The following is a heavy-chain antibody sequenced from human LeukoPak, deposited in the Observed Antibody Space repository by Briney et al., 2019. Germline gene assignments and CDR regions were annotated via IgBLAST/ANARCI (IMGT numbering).Heavy chain of an antibody. CDR3: ARVRGYDSGYDS. CDR1: GGSISSFY. J-gene: IGHJ4*02. Sequence: PSETLSLTCTVSGGSISSFYWSWIRQPPGKGLEWIGYIHYSGTTDYNPSLKSRVTISVDTSKKQFSLKVTSVTTADTAVYYCARVRGYDSGYDSWGQGTLVTVSS. V-gene: IGHV4-59*01. CDR2: IHYSGTT. D-gene: IGHD3-3*01.